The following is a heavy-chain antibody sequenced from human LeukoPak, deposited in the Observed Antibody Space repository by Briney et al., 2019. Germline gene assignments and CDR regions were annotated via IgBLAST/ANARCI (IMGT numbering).Heavy chain of an antibody. Sequence: GGSLRLSCATSGFTFSIYTMNWVRQAPGKGLEWVSCISSGGTYIYNADSVKGRYTISRDNAKNSLYLQMNNLRAEDTAVYYCAREEDSSTIRSSHGMDVWGQGTTVTVSS. V-gene: IGHV3-21*01. CDR3: AREEDSSTIRSSHGMDV. CDR2: ISSGGTYI. J-gene: IGHJ6*02. CDR1: GFTFSIYT. D-gene: IGHD6-6*01.